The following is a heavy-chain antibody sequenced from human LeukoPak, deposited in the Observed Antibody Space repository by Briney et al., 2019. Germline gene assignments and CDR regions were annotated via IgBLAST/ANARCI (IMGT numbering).Heavy chain of an antibody. CDR1: GFTFSSYS. D-gene: IGHD1-7*01. V-gene: IGHV4-34*01. Sequence: GSLRLSRAASGFTFSSYSMNWVRQPPGKGLEWIGEINHSGSTNYNPSLKSRVTISVDTSKNQFSLKLSSVTAADTAVYYCARGFGGRYNWNWRDVWGQGTTVTVSS. CDR2: INHSGST. J-gene: IGHJ6*02. CDR3: ARGFGGRYNWNWRDV.